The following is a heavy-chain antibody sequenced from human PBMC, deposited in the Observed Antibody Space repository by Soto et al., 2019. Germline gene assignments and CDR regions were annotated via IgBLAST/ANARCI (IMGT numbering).Heavy chain of an antibody. CDR1: GGSISSYY. CDR2: IYYSGST. Sequence: PSETLSLTCTVSGGSISSYYWSWIRQPPGKGLEWIGYIYYSGSTNYNPSLKSRVTISVDTSKNQFSLKLSSVTAADTAVYYCARHYGGTGFSAFDIWGQGTMGTVSS. D-gene: IGHD3-10*01. V-gene: IGHV4-59*01. CDR3: ARHYGGTGFSAFDI. J-gene: IGHJ3*02.